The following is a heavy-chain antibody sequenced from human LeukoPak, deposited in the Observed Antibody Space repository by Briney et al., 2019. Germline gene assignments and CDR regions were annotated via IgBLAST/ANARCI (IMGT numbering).Heavy chain of an antibody. V-gene: IGHV3-53*04. CDR2: IYSGGST. Sequence: GGSLRLSCAASGFTVSSNYISWVRQAPGKGLEWASVIYSGGSTYYADSVKGRFTISRHNSKNTLYLQMNSLRAEDTAVYYCARSGPYYYYGMDVWGQGTTVTVSS. J-gene: IGHJ6*02. CDR1: GFTVSSNY. D-gene: IGHD3-3*01. CDR3: ARSGPYYYYGMDV.